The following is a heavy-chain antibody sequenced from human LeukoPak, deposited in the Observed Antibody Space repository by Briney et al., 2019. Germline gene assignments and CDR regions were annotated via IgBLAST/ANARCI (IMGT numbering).Heavy chain of an antibody. Sequence: ASVKVSCKASGYTFTSYYMHWVRQAPGQGLEWMGIINPSGGSTSYAQKFQGRVTMTRDMSTSTVYMELSSLRSEDTAVYYCARITMVRGAASGYYYYMDVWGKGTTVTISS. V-gene: IGHV1-46*01. CDR1: GYTFTSYY. CDR2: INPSGGST. J-gene: IGHJ6*03. D-gene: IGHD3-10*01. CDR3: ARITMVRGAASGYYYYMDV.